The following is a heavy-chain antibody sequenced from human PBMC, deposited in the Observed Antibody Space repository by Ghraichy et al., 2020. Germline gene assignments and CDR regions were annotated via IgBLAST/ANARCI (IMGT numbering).Heavy chain of an antibody. D-gene: IGHD3-10*01. CDR3: ARGYGSGSSDS. CDR2: ISGDGSAL. V-gene: IGHV3-48*02. Sequence: GGSLRLSCAASGFIFSAYNMNWVRQAPGEGLEWSSYISGDGSALYYADSVKGRFTVSRDNAKNLLYLQMSSLRDEDTAVYYCARGYGSGSSDSWGQGALVNVSS. CDR1: GFIFSAYN. J-gene: IGHJ4*02.